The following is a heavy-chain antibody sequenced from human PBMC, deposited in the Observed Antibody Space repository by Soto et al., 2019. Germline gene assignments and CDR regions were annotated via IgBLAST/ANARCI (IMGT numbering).Heavy chain of an antibody. CDR1: GGSITSHHYY. D-gene: IGHD2-2*01. J-gene: IGHJ4*02. V-gene: IGHV4-39*01. CDR2: IYSGGNT. CDR3: GSGPSTTWIDN. Sequence: QLQIQESGPAQVKPSQTLSLTCTVSGGSITSHHYYWGWIRQPPGKGLDWVGSIYSGGNTYYNPSLKGRLTMFVDTAKNVISLKLSSVTAADSAIYCCGSGPSTTWIDNWGLGAQVSVSS.